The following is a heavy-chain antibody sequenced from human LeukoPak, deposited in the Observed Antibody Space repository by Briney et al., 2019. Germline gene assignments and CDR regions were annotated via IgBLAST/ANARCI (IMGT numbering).Heavy chain of an antibody. Sequence: ASVKVSCKASGYTFTGYYMHWVRQAPGQGLEWMGWIHPNSGGTNYAQKLQGRVTMTRDTSISTAYMELSRLTSEDTAVYYCARGRMDYDSSCYLYYFDYWGQGTLVTVSS. CDR3: ARGRMDYDSSCYLYYFDY. CDR1: GYTFTGYY. V-gene: IGHV1-2*02. J-gene: IGHJ4*02. CDR2: IHPNSGGT. D-gene: IGHD3-22*01.